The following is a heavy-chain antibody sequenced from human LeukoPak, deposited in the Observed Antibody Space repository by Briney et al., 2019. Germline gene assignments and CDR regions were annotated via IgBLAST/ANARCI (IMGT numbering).Heavy chain of an antibody. Sequence: ASVKVSCKASGYTFTSYYMHWVRQAPGQGLEWMGIINPSGGSTSYAQKFQGRVTMTRDMSASTAYMELRSLRSDDTAVYYCARGAKSGSPDSWGQGTLVTVSS. CDR2: INPSGGST. J-gene: IGHJ4*02. CDR3: ARGAKSGSPDS. D-gene: IGHD1-26*01. V-gene: IGHV1-46*01. CDR1: GYTFTSYY.